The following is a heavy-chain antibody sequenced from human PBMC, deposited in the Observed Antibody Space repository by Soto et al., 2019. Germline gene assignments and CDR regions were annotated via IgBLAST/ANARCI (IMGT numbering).Heavy chain of an antibody. CDR1: GYTFSGQF. J-gene: IGHJ5*02. CDR2: INPKTGVT. V-gene: IGHV1-2*02. CDR3: ARIYTVTKSGWLVP. Sequence: ASVKVSCKASGYTFSGQFIYWVRQAPGQGLEWMGWINPKTGVTKYAQKFQGRVTMTRATSINTAYMEMSRLRSDDTAVYYCARIYTVTKSGWLVPWG. D-gene: IGHD4-17*01.